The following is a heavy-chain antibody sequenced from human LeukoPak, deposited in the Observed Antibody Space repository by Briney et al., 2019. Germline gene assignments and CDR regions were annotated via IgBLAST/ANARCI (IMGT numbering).Heavy chain of an antibody. J-gene: IGHJ4*02. Sequence: ASVKVSCKASGYTFTSYGISWVRQAPGQGLEWMGWISAYNGNTNYAQKLQGRVTMTTDTSTSTAYMELRSLRSDATAVYYCARGITMVRGVIMPPDYWGQGTLVTVSS. CDR3: ARGITMVRGVIMPPDY. CDR1: GYTFTSYG. CDR2: ISAYNGNT. D-gene: IGHD3-10*01. V-gene: IGHV1-18*01.